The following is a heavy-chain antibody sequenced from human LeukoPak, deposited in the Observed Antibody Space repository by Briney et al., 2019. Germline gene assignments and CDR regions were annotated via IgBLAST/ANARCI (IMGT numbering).Heavy chain of an antibody. J-gene: IGHJ4*02. V-gene: IGHV3-20*04. D-gene: IGHD4/OR15-4a*01. CDR1: GFTFDDSV. Sequence: GGSLRLSCAASGFTFDDSVMSWVRQAPGKGLEWVSGINWNGGSTGYADSVKGRFTISRDNAKNPLYLQMSSLRAEDTALYYCARRAGAYSHPYDYWGQGTLVTVSS. CDR2: INWNGGST. CDR3: ARRAGAYSHPYDY.